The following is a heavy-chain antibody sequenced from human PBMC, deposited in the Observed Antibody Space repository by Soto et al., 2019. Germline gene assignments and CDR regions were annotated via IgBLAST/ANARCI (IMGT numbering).Heavy chain of an antibody. D-gene: IGHD4-17*01. CDR1: GGSISSYY. Sequence: PSETLSLTCTVSGGSISSYYWSWIRQPPGKGLGWIGYIYYSGSTNYNPSLKSRVTISVDTSKNQFSLKLSSVTAADTAVYYCARSDYGDPADYWGQGTLVTVSS. CDR2: IYYSGST. CDR3: ARSDYGDPADY. V-gene: IGHV4-59*01. J-gene: IGHJ4*02.